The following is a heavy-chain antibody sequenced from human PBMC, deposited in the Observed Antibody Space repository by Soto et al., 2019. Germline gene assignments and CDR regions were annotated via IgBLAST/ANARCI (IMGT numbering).Heavy chain of an antibody. Sequence: GGSLRLSCAASGSTFSSFGMHWVRPAPGKGLEWVALIWHDGTFTHYADSVKGRFTISRDNSKNTLYLQMNSLRAEDTAVYYCAPKASVWELLNWGQRTLVTVSS. CDR2: IWHDGTFT. J-gene: IGHJ4*02. CDR1: GSTFSSFG. V-gene: IGHV3-33*01. CDR3: APKASVWELLN. D-gene: IGHD1-26*01.